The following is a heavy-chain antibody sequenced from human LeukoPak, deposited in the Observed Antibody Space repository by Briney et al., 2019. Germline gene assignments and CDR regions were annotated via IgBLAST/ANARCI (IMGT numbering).Heavy chain of an antibody. CDR1: GGSISSYY. Sequence: PSETLSLTCTVSGGSISSYYWSWIRQPPGKGLEWIGYIYYSGSTNYNPSLKSRVTISVDTSKNQFSLKLSSVTAADTAVYYCARGLGRNSGYDWGTNPYNWFDPWGQGTLVTVSS. CDR2: IYYSGST. CDR3: ARGLGRNSGYDWGTNPYNWFDP. J-gene: IGHJ5*02. D-gene: IGHD5-12*01. V-gene: IGHV4-59*01.